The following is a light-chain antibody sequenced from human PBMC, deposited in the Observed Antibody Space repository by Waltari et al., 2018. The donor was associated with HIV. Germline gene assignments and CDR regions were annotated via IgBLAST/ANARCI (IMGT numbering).Light chain of an antibody. CDR3: QAWDSNTAV. CDR1: SLGTQY. V-gene: IGLV3-1*01. J-gene: IGLJ1*01. CDR2: QDT. Sequence: SHELTQSPSLSVSPGQTASVTCSGDSLGTQYVYWYQHKPGQSPVLVIYQDTKRPSGSPDRFSGSNAGNTATLPISGTQVMDEADYYCQAWDSNTAVFGSGTKVTVL.